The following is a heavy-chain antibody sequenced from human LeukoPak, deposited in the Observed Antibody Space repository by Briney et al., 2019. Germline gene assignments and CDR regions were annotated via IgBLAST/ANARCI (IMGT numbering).Heavy chain of an antibody. CDR3: ARGRYYDFWSGYYEVHWFDP. CDR1: GYTFTSYD. Sequence: ASVKVSCKASGYTFTSYDINWVRQATGQGLEWMGWMNPNSGNTGYAQKFQGRVTITRNTSISTAYMELSSLRSEDTAVYYCARGRYYDFWSGYYEVHWFDPWGQGTLVTVSS. J-gene: IGHJ5*02. CDR2: MNPNSGNT. D-gene: IGHD3-3*01. V-gene: IGHV1-8*03.